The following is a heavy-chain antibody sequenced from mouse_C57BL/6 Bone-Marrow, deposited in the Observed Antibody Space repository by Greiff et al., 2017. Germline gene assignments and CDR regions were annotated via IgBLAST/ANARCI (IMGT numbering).Heavy chain of an antibody. CDR1: GYTFTDYE. CDR2: IDPETGGT. D-gene: IGHD1-3*01. Sequence: VKLMESGAELVRPGASVTLSCKASGYTFTDYEMHWVKQTPVHGLEWIGAIDPETGGTADNQKFKGKAILSAAKSSSTAYMELRSLTSEDSAVYYCTRETLYVDDSYWGQGTLVTVSA. CDR3: TRETLYVDDSY. V-gene: IGHV1-15*01. J-gene: IGHJ3*01.